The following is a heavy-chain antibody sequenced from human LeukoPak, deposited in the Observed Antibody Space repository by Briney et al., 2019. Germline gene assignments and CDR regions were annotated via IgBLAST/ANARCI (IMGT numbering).Heavy chain of an antibody. CDR1: GGSIISGDYY. J-gene: IGHJ3*02. CDR2: IYHNGDT. V-gene: IGHV4-30-4*08. CDR3: ARAGVVPPAINRAFDI. Sequence: SETLSLTCIVSGGSIISGDYYWSWIRQPPGKGLEWIGYIYHNGDTYYNPSLKSRVSISVDTSKNQFSLKLSSVTAADTAVYYCARAGVVPPAINRAFDIWGQGSVVTVSS. D-gene: IGHD2-2*02.